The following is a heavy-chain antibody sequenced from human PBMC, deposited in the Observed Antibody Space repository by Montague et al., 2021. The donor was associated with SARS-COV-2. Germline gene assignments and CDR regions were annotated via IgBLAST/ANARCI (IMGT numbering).Heavy chain of an antibody. CDR2: INRSGST. Sequence: SETLSLTCAVYGGSFSGYYWSWIRQPPGKGLEWIGEINRSGSTNYNPSLKSRVTISVDTSKNQFSLKLSSVTAADTAVYYCARGRRILLWVGDLFPGGDYYGMDVWGQGTTVTVSS. D-gene: IGHD3-10*01. CDR1: GGSFSGYY. J-gene: IGHJ6*02. CDR3: ARGRRILLWVGDLFPGGDYYGMDV. V-gene: IGHV4-34*01.